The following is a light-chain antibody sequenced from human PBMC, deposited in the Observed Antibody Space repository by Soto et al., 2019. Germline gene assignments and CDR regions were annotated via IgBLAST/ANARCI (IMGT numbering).Light chain of an antibody. CDR2: GAS. Sequence: EIVMTQSPATLSVSPGERATLSCRASQTVNSNLAWYQQKPGQVPRLLIHGASTRATDIPDTFSGSGSATEFTLTTSSLQSEDSAVYFCQQYNSWPLTFGGGTKVEIK. J-gene: IGKJ4*01. V-gene: IGKV3-15*01. CDR1: QTVNSN. CDR3: QQYNSWPLT.